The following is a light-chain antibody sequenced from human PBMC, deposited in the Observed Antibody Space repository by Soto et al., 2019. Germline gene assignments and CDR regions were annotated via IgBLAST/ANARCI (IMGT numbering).Light chain of an antibody. Sequence: DLQMTQSPSTLSASVGDRVTITCRASQSISSWLAWYQQKPGKAPNLLIYKASTLESGVPSRFSGSGSGTEFTLTISSLQSEDFATYYCQQYDSYSWTFGQGTKVEI. V-gene: IGKV1-5*03. CDR2: KAS. CDR3: QQYDSYSWT. J-gene: IGKJ1*01. CDR1: QSISSW.